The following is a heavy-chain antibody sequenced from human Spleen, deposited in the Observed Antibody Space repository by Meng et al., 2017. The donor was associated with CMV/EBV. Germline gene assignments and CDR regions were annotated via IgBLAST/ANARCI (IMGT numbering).Heavy chain of an antibody. D-gene: IGHD5-18*01. CDR2: IKQDESET. CDR1: GFTFSIYW. V-gene: IGHV3-7*01. CDR3: ARGNERNCGFRLRAFDI. Sequence: GESLKISCAASGFTFSIYWMSWVRQAPGKGLEWVANIKQDESETYYVDSVKGRFTISRDNAKNSLHLQMSSLRAEDTAVYYCARGNERNCGFRLRAFDIWGQGTMVTVSS. J-gene: IGHJ3*02.